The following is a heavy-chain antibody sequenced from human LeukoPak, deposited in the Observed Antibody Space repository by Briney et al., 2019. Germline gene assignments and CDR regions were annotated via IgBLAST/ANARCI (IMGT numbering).Heavy chain of an antibody. Sequence: PGGSQRLSCAASGFTFSSYNMNWVRQAPGKGLEWVSAISGSGGNTYYADSVKGRFTISRDNSKNTLYLQMNTLRDEDPAVYYCAKESIGYDYYDSSGNYEPFDCWGQGTLGTVSS. CDR3: AKESIGYDYYDSSGNYEPFDC. D-gene: IGHD3-22*01. J-gene: IGHJ4*02. CDR1: GFTFSSYN. V-gene: IGHV3-23*01. CDR2: ISGSGGNT.